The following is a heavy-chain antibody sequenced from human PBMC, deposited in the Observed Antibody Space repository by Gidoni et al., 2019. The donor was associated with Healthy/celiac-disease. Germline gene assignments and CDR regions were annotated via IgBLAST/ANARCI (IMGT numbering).Heavy chain of an antibody. Sequence: QVQLQESGPGLVKPSETLSLTCPVPVCSISRYYWSWIRQPPGKGLEWIGYIYYSGSTNYNPSLKSRVTISVDTSKNQFSLKLSSVTAADTAVYYCARDLLGGSGSYYYYYGMDVWGQGTTVTVSS. J-gene: IGHJ6*02. D-gene: IGHD3-10*01. CDR2: IYYSGST. CDR3: ARDLLGGSGSYYYYYGMDV. CDR1: VCSISRYY. V-gene: IGHV4-59*01.